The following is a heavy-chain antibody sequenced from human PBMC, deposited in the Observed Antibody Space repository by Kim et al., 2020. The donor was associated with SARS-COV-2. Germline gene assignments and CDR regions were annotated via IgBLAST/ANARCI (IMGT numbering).Heavy chain of an antibody. D-gene: IGHD3-3*01. Sequence: ASVKVSCKASGYTFTNYAMHWVRQAPGQRLEWMGWINAGNGNIKYSQNFQGSVTISSDTSASTVYMQLSSLKSEDTAVYYCARILWSGQDNWFDPWGQGTLVTVSS. CDR3: ARILWSGQDNWFDP. CDR2: INAGNGNI. V-gene: IGHV1-3*01. J-gene: IGHJ5*02. CDR1: GYTFTNYA.